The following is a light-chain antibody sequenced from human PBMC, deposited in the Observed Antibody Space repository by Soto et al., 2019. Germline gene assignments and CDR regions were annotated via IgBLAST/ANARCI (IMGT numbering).Light chain of an antibody. Sequence: DVEMSECPSTLSPSCGERVTITCRASQGISSYLAWYQQKPGKAPKLLIYAASTLQSGVPSRFSGSGSGTDFTLTISSLQPEDWATYCCPLLNDYPLSFAGGTKVDI. CDR2: AAS. CDR3: PLLNDYPLS. CDR1: QGISSY. J-gene: IGKJ4*01. V-gene: IGKV1-9*01.